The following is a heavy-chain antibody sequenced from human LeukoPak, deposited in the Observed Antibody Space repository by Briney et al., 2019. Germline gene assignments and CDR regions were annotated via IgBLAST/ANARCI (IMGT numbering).Heavy chain of an antibody. CDR1: GGSISSYY. CDR3: ARQGYSSSWFDY. V-gene: IGHV4-59*08. J-gene: IGHJ4*02. CDR2: IYYSGST. Sequence: SETLSLTCTVSGGSISSYYWSWIRQPPGKGLEWIGYIYYSGSTNYNPSLKSRVTISVDTSKYQFSLKLSSVTAADTAVYYCARQGYSSSWFDYWGQGTLVTVSS. D-gene: IGHD6-13*01.